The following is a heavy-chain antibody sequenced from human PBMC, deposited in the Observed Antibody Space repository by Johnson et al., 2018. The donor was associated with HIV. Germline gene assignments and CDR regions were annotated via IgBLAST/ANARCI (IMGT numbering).Heavy chain of an antibody. CDR2: IYNDGSRT. CDR3: AKVDCGGDRCAGYDPFNL. Sequence: VQLVESGGGLVQPGRSLRLSCAASGFAFKTYWMVWVRQAPGKGLVWVARIYNDGSRTTYADSVKGRFTIPRDNATNTVDLQMDRRRVEDTAVYYCAKVDCGGDRCAGYDPFNLWGQGTLVTVSS. V-gene: IGHV3-74*03. CDR1: GFAFKTYW. D-gene: IGHD2-21*01. J-gene: IGHJ3*01.